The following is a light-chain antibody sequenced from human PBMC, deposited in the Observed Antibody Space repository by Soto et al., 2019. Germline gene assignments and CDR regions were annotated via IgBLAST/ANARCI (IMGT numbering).Light chain of an antibody. J-gene: IGLJ1*01. CDR1: SGDIGSYNR. V-gene: IGLV2-14*01. Sequence: QSALTQPASVSGSPGQSITITCTGTSGDIGSYNRVSWYQQHPGKAPKLIIYEVTDRPSGVSNRFSGSKSGNTASLTISGLPAEDEAEYYCSSYTNITTRDCVFGTGTKVTVL. CDR2: EVT. CDR3: SSYTNITTRDCV.